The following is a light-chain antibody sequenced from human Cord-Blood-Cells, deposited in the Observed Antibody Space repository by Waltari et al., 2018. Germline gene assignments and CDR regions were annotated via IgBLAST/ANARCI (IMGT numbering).Light chain of an antibody. V-gene: IGKV1-39*01. CDR2: AAA. CDR1: QSISSY. J-gene: IGKJ4*01. Sequence: DIQMTQSPSSLSASVGDRVTITCRASQSISSYLNWYQQKPGKAPKLLIYAAARLQSGVPSMFSGSGSGTDFTLTISSLQPEDCATYYCQQSYSTPLTFGGGTKVEIK. CDR3: QQSYSTPLT.